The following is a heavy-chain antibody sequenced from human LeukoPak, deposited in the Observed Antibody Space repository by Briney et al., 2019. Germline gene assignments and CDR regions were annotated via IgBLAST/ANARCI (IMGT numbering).Heavy chain of an antibody. V-gene: IGHV3-23*01. CDR1: GFTVSSNY. Sequence: GGSLRLSCAASGFTVSSNYMGWVRQAPGKGLEWVSAISGSGGSTYYADSVKGRFTISRDNSKNTLYLQMNSLRAEDTAVYYCAKSRTIFGVVIIGDYFDYWGQGTLVTVSS. CDR2: ISGSGGST. D-gene: IGHD3-3*01. CDR3: AKSRTIFGVVIIGDYFDY. J-gene: IGHJ4*02.